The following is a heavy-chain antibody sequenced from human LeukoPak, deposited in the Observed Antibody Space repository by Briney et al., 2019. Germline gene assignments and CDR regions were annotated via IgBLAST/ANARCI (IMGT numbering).Heavy chain of an antibody. J-gene: IGHJ6*02. Sequence: ASVKVSCKASGYTLTSYDINWVRQATGQGLEWMGWMNPNSGNTGYAQKFQGRVTMTRNTSISTAYMELSSLRSEDTAVYYCARGYPEADYYGMDVWGQGTTVTVSS. V-gene: IGHV1-8*01. CDR3: ARGYPEADYYGMDV. CDR1: GYTLTSYD. CDR2: MNPNSGNT. D-gene: IGHD1-14*01.